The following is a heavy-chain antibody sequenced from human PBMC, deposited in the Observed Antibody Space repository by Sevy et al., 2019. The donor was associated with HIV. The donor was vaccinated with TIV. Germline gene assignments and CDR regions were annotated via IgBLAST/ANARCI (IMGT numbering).Heavy chain of an antibody. J-gene: IGHJ6*02. V-gene: IGHV4-30-4*01. CDR2: IYYSGST. D-gene: IGHD2-2*02. Sequence: SETLSLTCTVSGGSISSGDYYWSWIRQPPGKGLEWIGYIYYSGSTYYNPSLKSRVTISVDTSKNQFSLKLSSVTAADTAVYYCARVVYCSSTSCYRRDYYYYYYGMDVWGQGTTVTVSS. CDR1: GGSISSGDYY. CDR3: ARVVYCSSTSCYRRDYYYYYYGMDV.